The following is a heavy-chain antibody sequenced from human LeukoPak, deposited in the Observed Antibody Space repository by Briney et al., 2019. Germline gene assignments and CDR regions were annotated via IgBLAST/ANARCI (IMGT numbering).Heavy chain of an antibody. D-gene: IGHD7-27*01. CDR2: IYYSGST. CDR3: ARGHNWGDPGRLDY. CDR1: GGSISSYY. Sequence: SETLSLTCTVSGGSISSYYWSWIRQPPGKGLEWIGYIYYSGSTNYNPSLKSRVTISVDTSKNQFSLKLSSVTAADTAVYYCARGHNWGDPGRLDYWGQGTLVTVSS. J-gene: IGHJ4*02. V-gene: IGHV4-59*01.